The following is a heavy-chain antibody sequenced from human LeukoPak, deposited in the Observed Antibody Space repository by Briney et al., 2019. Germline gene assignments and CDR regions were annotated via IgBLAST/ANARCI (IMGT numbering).Heavy chain of an antibody. D-gene: IGHD1-14*01. CDR1: GGSFSGYY. Sequence: SETLSLTCAVYGGSFSGYYWSWIRQPPGKGLEWIGEINHSGSTNYNPSLKSRVTISVDTSKNQFSLKLSSVTAADTAVYYCARDLGPGDAFDIWGQGTMVTVSS. CDR2: INHSGST. J-gene: IGHJ3*02. CDR3: ARDLGPGDAFDI. V-gene: IGHV4-34*01.